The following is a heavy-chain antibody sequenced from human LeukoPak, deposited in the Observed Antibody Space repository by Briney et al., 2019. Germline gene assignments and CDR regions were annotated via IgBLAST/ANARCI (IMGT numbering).Heavy chain of an antibody. CDR1: GFPFSGYR. Sequence: GGSLRLSCAASGFPFSGYRMHWVRQAPGKGLEWVANMRRDGNEIYYLDSVKGRFTISRDNSKNTLYLQMNSLRAEDTAVYYCAKAVAGSQRGLFDYWGQGTLVTVSS. J-gene: IGHJ4*02. CDR2: MRRDGNEI. CDR3: AKAVAGSQRGLFDY. D-gene: IGHD6-19*01. V-gene: IGHV3-7*03.